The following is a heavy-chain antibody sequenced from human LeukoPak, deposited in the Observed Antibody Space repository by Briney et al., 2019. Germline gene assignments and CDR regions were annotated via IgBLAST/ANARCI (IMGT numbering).Heavy chain of an antibody. V-gene: IGHV1-2*06. CDR1: GYTFTGYF. CDR2: IIPNSGGS. CDR3: ARGSYSGYDIDY. J-gene: IGHJ4*02. Sequence: GASVKVSCKASGYTFTGYFMHWVRQAPGQGLEWMGRIIPNSGGSNFAQNFQGRVTMTRDTSISTTYIELSSLRSDHTAVYYCARGSYSGYDIDYWGQGTLVTVSS. D-gene: IGHD5-12*01.